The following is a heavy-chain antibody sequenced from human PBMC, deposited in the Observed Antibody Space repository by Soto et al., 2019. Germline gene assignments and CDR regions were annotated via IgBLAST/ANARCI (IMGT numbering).Heavy chain of an antibody. CDR2: INPKTGDT. CDR3: VTGDHLVR. Sequence: ASVKVSCKTSGYTFTGYYLNWVRQAPGRGLEWVGWINPKTGDTNNAQKFQGRVTMTTDTSISTGYMELSGLKSDETAVYYCVTGDHLVRWGQGTRVTVSS. D-gene: IGHD6-6*01. J-gene: IGHJ4*02. V-gene: IGHV1-2*02. CDR1: GYTFTGYY.